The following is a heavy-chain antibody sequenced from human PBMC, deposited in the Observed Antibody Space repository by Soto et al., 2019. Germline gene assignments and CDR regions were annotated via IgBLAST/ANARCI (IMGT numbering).Heavy chain of an antibody. CDR3: AKSIGVYSSGCPDY. J-gene: IGHJ4*02. D-gene: IGHD6-19*01. V-gene: IGHV3-30*18. Sequence: QVQLVESGGGVVQPGRSLRLSCAASGFTFSSYGMHWVRQAPGKGLEWGAVISYDGSNKYYADSVKGRFTISRDNSKNTLYLQMNSLRAEDTAVYYCAKSIGVYSSGCPDYWGQGTLVTVSS. CDR1: GFTFSSYG. CDR2: ISYDGSNK.